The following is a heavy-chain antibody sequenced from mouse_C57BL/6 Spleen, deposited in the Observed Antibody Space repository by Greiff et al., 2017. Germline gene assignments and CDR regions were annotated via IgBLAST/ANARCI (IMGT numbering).Heavy chain of an antibody. Sequence: VQLQQPGAELVMPGASVKLSCKASGYHFTSYWMHWVKQRPGQGLEWLGEIDPSDSSTNYNQKFKGKSTLTVDKSSSTAYLQLSSLTSEDSAVYDCARGDDDGFDYWGQGTTLTVSS. J-gene: IGHJ2*01. CDR2: IDPSDSST. CDR1: GYHFTSYW. CDR3: ARGDDDGFDY. V-gene: IGHV1-69*01. D-gene: IGHD2-4*01.